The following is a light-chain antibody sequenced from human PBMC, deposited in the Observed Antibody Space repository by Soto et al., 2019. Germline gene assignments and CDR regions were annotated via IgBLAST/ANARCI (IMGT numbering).Light chain of an antibody. J-gene: IGKJ5*01. CDR2: DAS. Sequence: EIVLTHSPATLSLSPGEIATLSCGASQSVSSYLARYQQKPGRAPRLLIYDASNRATGIPARFSGSGSGTDFTLTISSLEPEDFAVYYCQQRSNCPITFGHGTRLEIK. CDR3: QQRSNCPIT. V-gene: IGKV3-11*01. CDR1: QSVSSY.